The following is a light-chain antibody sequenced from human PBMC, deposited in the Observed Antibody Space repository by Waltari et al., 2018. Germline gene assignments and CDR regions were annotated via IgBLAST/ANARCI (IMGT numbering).Light chain of an antibody. Sequence: QSALTQPPSASGSPGQSVTISCTGTSRDVGAYNYVSWYQQHPDKAPKLMIYEVTKRPSGVPDRFSGSKSGNTASLTVSGLQAEDEADYYCTSYAGSNNLVFGGGTKLTVL. CDR2: EVT. CDR3: TSYAGSNNLV. J-gene: IGLJ2*01. CDR1: SRDVGAYNY. V-gene: IGLV2-8*01.